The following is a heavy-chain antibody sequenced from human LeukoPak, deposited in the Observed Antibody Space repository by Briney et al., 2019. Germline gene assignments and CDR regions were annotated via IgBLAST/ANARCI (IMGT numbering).Heavy chain of an antibody. CDR1: GFTFSTYA. Sequence: GGSLRLSCAASGFTFSTYAMSWVRQAPGKGLEWVSAISGGGGDIYYADSVKGRFTISRDNPKNTLYLQMNSLRAEDTAVYYCARSYVGADRYFDYWGQGTLVTVSS. J-gene: IGHJ4*02. V-gene: IGHV3-23*01. CDR3: ARSYVGADRYFDY. D-gene: IGHD1-26*01. CDR2: ISGGGGDI.